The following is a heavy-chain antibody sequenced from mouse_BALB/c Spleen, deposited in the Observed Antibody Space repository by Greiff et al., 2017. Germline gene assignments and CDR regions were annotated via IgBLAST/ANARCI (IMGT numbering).Heavy chain of an antibody. CDR1: GYSITSDYA. V-gene: IGHV3-2*02. J-gene: IGHJ3*01. D-gene: IGHD3-3*01. CDR2: ISYSGST. Sequence: DVQLQESGPGLVKPSQSLSLTCTVTGYSITSDYAWNWIRQFPGNKLEWMGYISYSGSTSYNPSLKSRISITRDTSKNQFFLQLNSVTTEDTATYYCARGDLWDSGGFAYWGQGTLVTVSA. CDR3: ARGDLWDSGGFAY.